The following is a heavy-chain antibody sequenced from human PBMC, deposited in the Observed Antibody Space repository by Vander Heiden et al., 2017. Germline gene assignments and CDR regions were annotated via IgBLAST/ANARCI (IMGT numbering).Heavy chain of an antibody. D-gene: IGHD2-2*02. CDR2: IKQDGSEK. J-gene: IGHJ3*02. Sequence: EVQLVESGGGLVQPGGSLRLSCAASGFTFSSYWMSWVRQAPGKGLEWVANIKQDGSEKYYVDSVKGRFTISRDNAKNSLYLQMNSLRAEDTAVYYCARNLRRGKSVVPAAIPDAFDIWGQGTMVTVSS. CDR3: ARNLRRGKSVVPAAIPDAFDI. V-gene: IGHV3-7*01. CDR1: GFTFSSYW.